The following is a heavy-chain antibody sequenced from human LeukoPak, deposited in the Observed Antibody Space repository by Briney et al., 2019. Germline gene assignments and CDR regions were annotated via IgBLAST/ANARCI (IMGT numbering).Heavy chain of an antibody. J-gene: IGHJ5*02. D-gene: IGHD3-3*02. V-gene: IGHV4-34*01. Sequence: SETLSLTCAVYGGSFSGYYWSWIRQPPGKGLEWIGEINHSGSTNYNPSLKSRVTISIDTSKNQFSLRLSSVTAADTAVYYCARHFSDRRGWFDPWGQGTLVTVSS. CDR2: INHSGST. CDR1: GGSFSGYY. CDR3: ARHFSDRRGWFDP.